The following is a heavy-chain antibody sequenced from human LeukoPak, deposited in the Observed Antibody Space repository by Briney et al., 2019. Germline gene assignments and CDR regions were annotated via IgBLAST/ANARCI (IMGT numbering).Heavy chain of an antibody. D-gene: IGHD3-22*01. V-gene: IGHV1-2*02. J-gene: IGHJ4*02. CDR3: ARGGYDSSG. CDR2: INPNSGGT. CDR1: GYTFTSYD. Sequence: GASVKVSCKASGYTFTSYDINWVRQAPGQGLEWMGWINPNSGGTNYAQKFRGRVTMTRDTSISTAYMELSRLRSDDTAVYYCARGGYDSSGWGQGTLVTVSS.